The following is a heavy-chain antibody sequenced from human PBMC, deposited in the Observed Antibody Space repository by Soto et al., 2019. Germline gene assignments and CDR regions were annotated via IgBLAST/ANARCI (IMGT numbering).Heavy chain of an antibody. CDR2: ISGSGGST. Sequence: EVQLLESGGGLVQPGGSLRLSCAASGFTFSSYAMSWVRQAPGKGLEWVSAISGSGGSTYYADSVKGRFTISRDNSENTLYLQMNSLRAEDTAVYYCAKDQLPDLGFRNYYYGMDVWGQGTTVTVSS. D-gene: IGHD3-16*01. CDR3: AKDQLPDLGFRNYYYGMDV. V-gene: IGHV3-23*01. J-gene: IGHJ6*02. CDR1: GFTFSSYA.